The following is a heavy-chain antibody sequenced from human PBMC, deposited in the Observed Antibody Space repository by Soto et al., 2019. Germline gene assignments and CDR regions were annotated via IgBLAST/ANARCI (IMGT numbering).Heavy chain of an antibody. D-gene: IGHD2-8*01. CDR1: GFTFSAYA. CDR3: AKDATAVNGVWDPFDM. Sequence: PGGPLRLPCAASGFTFSAYAMSWVRQAPGKGLQWVSGVGGSDTDKHYADSVRGRFTVSRDNSKNTRYLQMNSLRADDTAVYYCAKDATAVNGVWDPFDMWGQGTEVTVSS. V-gene: IGHV3-23*01. J-gene: IGHJ3*02. CDR2: VGGSDTDK.